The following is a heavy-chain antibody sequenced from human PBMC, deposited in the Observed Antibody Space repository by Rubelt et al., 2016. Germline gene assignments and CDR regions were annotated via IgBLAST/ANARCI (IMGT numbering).Heavy chain of an antibody. CDR2: INPSGGST. Sequence: GWMGIINPSGGSTSYAQKFQGRVTMTRDTSTSTVYMELSSLRSEDTAVYYCARDFCPSGSCYAYAHNWFDPWGQGTLVTVSS. CDR3: ARDFCPSGSCYAYAHNWFDP. D-gene: IGHD2-15*01. V-gene: IGHV1-46*01. J-gene: IGHJ5*02.